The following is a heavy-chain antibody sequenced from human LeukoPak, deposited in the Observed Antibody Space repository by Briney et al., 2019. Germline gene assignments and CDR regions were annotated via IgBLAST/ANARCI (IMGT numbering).Heavy chain of an antibody. J-gene: IGHJ2*01. CDR3: ARDKVYYYDSSGYSYYWYFDL. CDR2: IKGDGIST. Sequence: GGSLRLSCEASGFTFSHFWMHWVRQVPGKGLVWISRIKGDGISTNYADPVKGRFTISRDNAKNTVYLQMNSLRAEDTAVYYCARDKVYYYDSSGYSYYWYFDLWGRGTLVTVSS. D-gene: IGHD3-22*01. CDR1: GFTFSHFW. V-gene: IGHV3-74*01.